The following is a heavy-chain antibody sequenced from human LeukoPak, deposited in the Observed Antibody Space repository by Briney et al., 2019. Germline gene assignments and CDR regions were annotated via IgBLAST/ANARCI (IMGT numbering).Heavy chain of an antibody. CDR2: ISGGGGST. CDR1: GFTFTNYA. J-gene: IGHJ4*02. V-gene: IGHV3-23*01. Sequence: AGGSLRLSCAASGFTFTNYAMSWVRQAPGKGLEWVSGISGGGGSTYYADSVKGRFTISKDNSKNTLYLQMNSLRAEDTAVYYCAKETPGYFDYWGQGTLVTVSS. CDR3: AKETPGYFDY.